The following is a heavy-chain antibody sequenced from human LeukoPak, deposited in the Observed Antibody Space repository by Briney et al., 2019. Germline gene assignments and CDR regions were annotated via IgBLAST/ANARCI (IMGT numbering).Heavy chain of an antibody. CDR2: INPSGGST. J-gene: IGHJ4*02. CDR1: GYTFTSYY. D-gene: IGHD1-26*01. V-gene: IGHV1-46*01. CDR3: AREVGATNAFDY. Sequence: ASVKVSCKASGYTFTSYYMHWVRQAPGQGLERMGIINPSGGSTSYAQKFQGRVTMTRDTSTSTVYMELSSLRSEDTAVYYCAREVGATNAFDYWGQGTLVTVSS.